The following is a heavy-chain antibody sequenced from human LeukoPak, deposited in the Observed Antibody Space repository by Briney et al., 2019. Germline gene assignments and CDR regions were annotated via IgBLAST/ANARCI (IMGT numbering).Heavy chain of an antibody. CDR3: AREARGSGYYREFDY. CDR1: GFTFSNNL. D-gene: IGHD3-22*01. V-gene: IGHV3-30*01. J-gene: IGHJ4*02. CDR2: ISYDGSNK. Sequence: GGSLRLSCGASGFTFSNNLMHWVRQAPGKGLEWVADISYDGSNKNYADSAKGRFTISRDNSKNTLYLQMNSLRAEDAAVYYCAREARGSGYYREFDYWGQGTLVTVSS.